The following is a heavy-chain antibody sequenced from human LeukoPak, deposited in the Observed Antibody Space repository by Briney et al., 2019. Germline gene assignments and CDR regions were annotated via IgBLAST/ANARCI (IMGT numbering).Heavy chain of an antibody. V-gene: IGHV6-1*01. CDR1: GDSVSINSAA. J-gene: IGHJ5*02. CDR3: AREGAEYSSSWYNWFDP. CDR2: TYYRSKWYN. D-gene: IGHD6-13*01. Sequence: SPTHSLTCAISGDSVSINSAAWNWIRQSPSRGLEWLGRTYYRSKWYNDYAVPVKSRITINPDTSKNQFSLQLNSVTPEDTAVYYCAREGAEYSSSWYNWFDPWGQGTLVTVSS.